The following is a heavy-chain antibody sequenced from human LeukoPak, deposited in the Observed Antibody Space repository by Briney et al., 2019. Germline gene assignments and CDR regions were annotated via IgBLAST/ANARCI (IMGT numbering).Heavy chain of an antibody. CDR3: ARDRSYGSFDY. J-gene: IGHJ4*02. CDR2: TNWNGGTT. V-gene: IGHV3-20*01. Sequence: GRSLRLSCEASGFTFSSYGMHWVRRAPGKGLEWVSGTNWNGGTTGYVDSVKGRFTISRDNAKNSLYLQMNSLRAEDTALYHCARDRSYGSFDYWGQGTLVTVSS. D-gene: IGHD5-18*01. CDR1: GFTFSSYG.